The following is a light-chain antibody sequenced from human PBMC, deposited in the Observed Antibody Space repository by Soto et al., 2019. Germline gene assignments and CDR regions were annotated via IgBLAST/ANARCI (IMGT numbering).Light chain of an antibody. CDR2: DAS. CDR3: QQYSSRST. J-gene: IGKJ1*01. V-gene: IGKV1-17*03. CDR1: QGISTY. Sequence: DIQMTQSPSAMSASVGDRVTITCRASQGISTYLAWFQQKPGKAPNLLIYDASSLQSGVPSRFSGSGFGTEFTLTISSLQPGDFATYYCQQYSSRSTFGQGTKVDIK.